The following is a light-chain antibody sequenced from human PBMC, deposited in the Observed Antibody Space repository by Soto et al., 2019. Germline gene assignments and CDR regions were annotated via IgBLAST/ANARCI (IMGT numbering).Light chain of an antibody. J-gene: IGLJ3*02. V-gene: IGLV2-14*03. CDR1: SSDVGGYNY. Sequence: SALTQPASVSGSPGQSLTISCTGTSSDVGGYNYVSWYQQHPGKAPKLMIYDVNYRPSGASNRFSGSKSGNTASLTISGLQAEDEADYYCSSYTSTSTWVFGGGTKLTVL. CDR3: SSYTSTSTWV. CDR2: DVN.